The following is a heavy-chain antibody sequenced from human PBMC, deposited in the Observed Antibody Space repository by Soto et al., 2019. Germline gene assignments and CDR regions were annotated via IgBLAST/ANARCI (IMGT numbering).Heavy chain of an antibody. CDR1: GGSISSSSYY. V-gene: IGHV4-39*01. Sequence: TSETLSLTCTVSGGSISSSSYYWGWIRQPPGKGLEWIGSIYYSGSTYYNPSLKSRVTISVDTSKNQFSLKLSSVTAADTAVYYGARQGGSGYDYIWGSYRAPYYFDYWGQGTLVTVSS. CDR3: ARQGGSGYDYIWGSYRAPYYFDY. CDR2: IYYSGST. D-gene: IGHD3-16*02. J-gene: IGHJ4*02.